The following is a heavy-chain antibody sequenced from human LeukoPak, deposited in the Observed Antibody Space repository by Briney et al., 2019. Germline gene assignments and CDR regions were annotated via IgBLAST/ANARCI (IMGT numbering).Heavy chain of an antibody. D-gene: IGHD2-2*01. Sequence: SETLSLTCTVSGGSISSYYWSWIRQPPGQGLEWIGYIYYSGSTNYNPSLKSRVTISVDTSKNQFSLKLSSVTAADTAVYYCARDVVVPAAMTHWFDPWGQGTLVTVSS. CDR2: IYYSGST. CDR3: ARDVVVPAAMTHWFDP. V-gene: IGHV4-59*01. CDR1: GGSISSYY. J-gene: IGHJ5*02.